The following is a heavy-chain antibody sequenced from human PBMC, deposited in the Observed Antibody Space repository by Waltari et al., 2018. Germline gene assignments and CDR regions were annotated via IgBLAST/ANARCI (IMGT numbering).Heavy chain of an antibody. V-gene: IGHV3-48*03. CDR3: SRSEYSNYLYFDY. CDR1: GFSFGGYD. J-gene: IGHJ4*02. Sequence: EVKLVESDGGLVESGGSMGLSCVSSGFSFGGYDINGVREGPGKGLEWVSYISYTDKTIDYADSVKGRFTISRDNAKNSLSLQMSSLRAEDTAVYYCSRSEYSNYLYFDYWGQGVLVTVSS. D-gene: IGHD4-4*01. CDR2: ISYTDKTI.